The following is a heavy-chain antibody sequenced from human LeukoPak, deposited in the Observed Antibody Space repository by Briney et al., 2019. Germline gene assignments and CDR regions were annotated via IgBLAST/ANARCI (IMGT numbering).Heavy chain of an antibody. CDR3: AREDSSGYSFQY. J-gene: IGHJ1*01. Sequence: PGGSLRLSCAASGFTFSSYSMNWVRQAPGKGLEWVSYISSGSSPIYYADSVKGRFTISRENANNSLYMQMNSLRDEDTAVYYCAREDSSGYSFQYWGQGTLVTVSS. D-gene: IGHD3-22*01. CDR2: ISSGSSPI. CDR1: GFTFSSYS. V-gene: IGHV3-48*02.